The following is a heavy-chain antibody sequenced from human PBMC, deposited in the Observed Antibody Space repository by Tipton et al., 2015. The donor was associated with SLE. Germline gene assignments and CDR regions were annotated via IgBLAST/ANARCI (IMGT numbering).Heavy chain of an antibody. J-gene: IGHJ3*02. Sequence: TLSLTCAVSGGSISSYYWSWIRQPAGKGLEWIGRIYTSGSTNYNPPLTSRVTMSVEPSKNKFSLKQSSVTAADTAVYYCAGGHSSGWYDSRDAFDIWGQGTMVTVSS. CDR3: AGGHSSGWYDSRDAFDI. D-gene: IGHD6-19*01. CDR1: GGSISSYY. V-gene: IGHV4-4*07. CDR2: IYTSGST.